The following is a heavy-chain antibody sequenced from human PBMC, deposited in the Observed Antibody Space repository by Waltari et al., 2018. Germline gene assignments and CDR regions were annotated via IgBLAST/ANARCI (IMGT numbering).Heavy chain of an antibody. D-gene: IGHD3-10*01. Sequence: QVQLVQSGAEVKKPGSSVKVSCKASGGTFSSYAISWVRQAPGQGLEWMGGINPVLCIAKDARKLQGRDTITAGESPSTAYMELSSLRSEDTAVYYCARSDYYGSGSRPPLDYMGVWGKGTTVTVSS. J-gene: IGHJ6*03. CDR2: INPVLCIA. V-gene: IGHV1-69*04. CDR1: GGTFSSYA. CDR3: ARSDYYGSGSRPPLDYMGV.